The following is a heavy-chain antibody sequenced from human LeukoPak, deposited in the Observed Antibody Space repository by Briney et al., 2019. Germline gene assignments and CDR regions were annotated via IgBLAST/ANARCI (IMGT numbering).Heavy chain of an antibody. V-gene: IGHV7-4-1*02. CDR3: ARESEDDYGDYDPDAFDI. J-gene: IGHJ3*02. CDR1: GYSFTSYA. D-gene: IGHD4-17*01. Sequence: GASVKVSCKASGYSFTSYAMNWVRQAPGQGLEWMGWINTNTGNPTYAQGFTGRFVFSLDTSVSTAYLQISSLKAEDTAVYYCARESEDDYGDYDPDAFDIWGQGTMVTVSS. CDR2: INTNTGNP.